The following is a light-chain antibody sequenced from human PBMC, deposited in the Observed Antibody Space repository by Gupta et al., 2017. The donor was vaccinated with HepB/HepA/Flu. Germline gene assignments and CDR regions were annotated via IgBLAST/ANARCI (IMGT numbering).Light chain of an antibody. J-gene: IGKJ1*01. CDR1: QSVSSN. CDR3: QQYNNWPLWT. V-gene: IGKV3-15*01. CDR2: GAS. Sequence: EIVMSQSPATLSVSPGEGTTLSCRARQSVSSNLAWYQQKPGQAPRLLIYGASTRATGIPARFSGSGSGTEFTLTISSLQSEDFAVYYCQQYNNWPLWTFGQGTKVEIK.